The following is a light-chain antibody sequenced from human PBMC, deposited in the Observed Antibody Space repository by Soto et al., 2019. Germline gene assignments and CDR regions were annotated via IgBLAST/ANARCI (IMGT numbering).Light chain of an antibody. Sequence: EIVMTQSPATLSVSPGERATLSCRASQSLSGNLAWYQQKPGQAPRLLIYGASTRATGIPARFSGSGSGTEFTLPISSLQSEDFAVYYCQQYNKWPLTFGGGTKV. CDR3: QQYNKWPLT. V-gene: IGKV3-15*01. CDR2: GAS. CDR1: QSLSGN. J-gene: IGKJ4*01.